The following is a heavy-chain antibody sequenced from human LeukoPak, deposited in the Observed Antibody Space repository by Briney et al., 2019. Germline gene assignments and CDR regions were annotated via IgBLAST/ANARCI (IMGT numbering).Heavy chain of an antibody. CDR1: GGSISSGGYY. V-gene: IGHV4-30-2*01. CDR3: ARGSQDISSGYYGTILYFDY. CDR2: IYHSGST. D-gene: IGHD3-22*01. Sequence: PSETLSLTCTVSGGSISSGGYYWSWIRQPPGKGLEWIGYIYHSGSTYYNPSLKSRVTISVDRSKNQFSLKLSSVTAADTAVYYCARGSQDISSGYYGTILYFDYWGQGTLVTVSS. J-gene: IGHJ4*02.